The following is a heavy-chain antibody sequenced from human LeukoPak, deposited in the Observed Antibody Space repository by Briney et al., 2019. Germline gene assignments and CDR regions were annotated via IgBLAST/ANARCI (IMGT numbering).Heavy chain of an antibody. J-gene: IGHJ6*03. CDR3: ARITGPTRYYYYYMDV. CDR1: GYSISSGYY. V-gene: IGHV4-38-2*01. Sequence: SETLSLTCAVSGYSISSGYYWGWIRQPPGKGLEWIGSIYHSGSTYYNPSLKSRATISVDTSKNQFSLKLSSVTAADTAVYYCARITGPTRYYYYYMDVWGKGTMVTVSS. D-gene: IGHD1-20*01. CDR2: IYHSGST.